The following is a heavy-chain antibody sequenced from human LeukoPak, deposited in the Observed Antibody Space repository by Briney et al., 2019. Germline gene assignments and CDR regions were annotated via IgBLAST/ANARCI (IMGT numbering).Heavy chain of an antibody. D-gene: IGHD7-27*01. Sequence: PSETLSLTCTVSGGSISSYYWSWIRQPPGKGLEWIGYIYYSGSTNYTPSLKSRVTISVDTSKNQFSLKLSSVTAADTAVYYCARLNRGTGAFDIWGQGTMVTVSS. J-gene: IGHJ3*02. CDR1: GGSISSYY. V-gene: IGHV4-59*01. CDR3: ARLNRGTGAFDI. CDR2: IYYSGST.